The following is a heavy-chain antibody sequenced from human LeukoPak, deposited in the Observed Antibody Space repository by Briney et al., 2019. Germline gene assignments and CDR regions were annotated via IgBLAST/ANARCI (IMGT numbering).Heavy chain of an antibody. CDR1: GGSFSGYY. J-gene: IGHJ4*02. V-gene: IGHV4-34*01. CDR2: INHSGST. Sequence: PSETLSLTCAVYGGSFSGYYWSWIRQPPGKGLEWIGEINHSGSTNCNPSLKSRVTISVDTSKNQFSLKLSSVTAADTAVYYCARGHGGGIAAAGDNFDYWGQGTLVTVSS. CDR3: ARGHGGGIAAAGDNFDY. D-gene: IGHD6-13*01.